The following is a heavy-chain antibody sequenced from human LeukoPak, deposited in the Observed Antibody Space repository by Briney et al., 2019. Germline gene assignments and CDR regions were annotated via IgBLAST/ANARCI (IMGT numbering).Heavy chain of an antibody. V-gene: IGHV4-59*01. Sequence: SETLSLTCTVSGGSISSYYWSWIRQPPGKGLEWIGEINHSGSTNYNPSLKSRVTISVDTSKNQFSLKLSSVTAADTAVYYCARDGSGRQYNWFDPWGQGTLVTVSS. J-gene: IGHJ5*02. CDR3: ARDGSGRQYNWFDP. CDR2: INHSGST. D-gene: IGHD3-10*01. CDR1: GGSISSYY.